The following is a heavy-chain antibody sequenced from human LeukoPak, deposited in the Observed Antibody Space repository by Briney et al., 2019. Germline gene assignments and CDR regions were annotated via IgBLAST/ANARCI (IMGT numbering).Heavy chain of an antibody. J-gene: IGHJ4*02. D-gene: IGHD5-12*01. Sequence: GGSLRLSCAASGFTFSSYSMNWVRQAPGKGLEWVSSISSSSSYIYYADSVKGRFTISRDNSKNTLYLQMGSLRAEDMAVYYCARVGYPARGYSGYDITGGIDYWGQGTLVTVSS. CDR1: GFTFSSYS. CDR2: ISSSSSYI. V-gene: IGHV3-21*04. CDR3: ARVGYPARGYSGYDITGGIDY.